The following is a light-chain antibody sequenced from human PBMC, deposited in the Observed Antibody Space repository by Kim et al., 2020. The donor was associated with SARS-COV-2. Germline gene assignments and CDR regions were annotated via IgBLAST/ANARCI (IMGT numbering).Light chain of an antibody. CDR1: KMGDKY. J-gene: IGLJ3*02. CDR2: QDS. CDR3: QAWDSSTGV. V-gene: IGLV3-1*01. Sequence: SVSPGWTASSTHAGHKMGDKYACWYEQKPGQSPVLGIYQDSKAASGIPERCSGSKSGNTATLTISGTQAMDEADYYCQAWDSSTGVFGGVTQLTVL.